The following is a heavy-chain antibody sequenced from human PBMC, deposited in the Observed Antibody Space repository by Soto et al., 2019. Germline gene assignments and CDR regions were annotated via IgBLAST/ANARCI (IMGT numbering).Heavy chain of an antibody. D-gene: IGHD5-18*01. Sequence: GGSLRLSCAASGFTFSNAWMNWVRQAPGKGLEWVGRIKSKTDGGTTDYAAPVKGRFTISRDDSKNTLYLQMNSLKTEDTAVYYCTTDGWRGPYHYSYGYEIAYWGQGTLVTVSS. CDR2: IKSKTDGGTT. CDR1: GFTFSNAW. V-gene: IGHV3-15*07. CDR3: TTDGWRGPYHYSYGYEIAY. J-gene: IGHJ4*02.